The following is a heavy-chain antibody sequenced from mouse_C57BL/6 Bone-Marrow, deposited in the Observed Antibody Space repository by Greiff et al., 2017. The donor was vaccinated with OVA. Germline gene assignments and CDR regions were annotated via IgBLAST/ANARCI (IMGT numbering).Heavy chain of an antibody. CDR3: AKRGGYYYGFAY. J-gene: IGHJ3*01. Sequence: VKLVESGPGLVQPSQRLSITCTVSGFSLTSYGVHWVRQSPGKGLEWLGVIWRGGSTDYNAAFMSRLSITKDNSKSQVFFKMNSLQADDTAIYYCAKRGGYYYGFAYWGQGTLVTVSA. CDR2: IWRGGST. D-gene: IGHD1-1*01. CDR1: GFSLTSYG. V-gene: IGHV2-5*01.